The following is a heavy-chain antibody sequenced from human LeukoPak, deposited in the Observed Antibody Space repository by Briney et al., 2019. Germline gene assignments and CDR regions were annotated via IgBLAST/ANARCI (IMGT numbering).Heavy chain of an antibody. V-gene: IGHV3-48*02. CDR1: GFTFSSYS. Sequence: PGGSLRLSCAASGFTFSSYSMNWVRQAPGKGLEWVSYISSSSSTIYYADSVKGRFTISRDNDKNSLYLQMNSLRDEDTAVYYCARDTNYYDSSGYYYYYGMDVWGQGTTVTVSS. CDR3: ARDTNYYDSSGYYYYYGMDV. D-gene: IGHD3-22*01. CDR2: ISSSSSTI. J-gene: IGHJ6*02.